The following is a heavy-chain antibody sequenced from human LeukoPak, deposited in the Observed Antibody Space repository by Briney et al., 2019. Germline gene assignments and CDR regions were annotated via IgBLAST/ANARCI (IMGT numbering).Heavy chain of an antibody. CDR3: AKGSYYDSSGSFYFDY. CDR2: ITTGDGNT. J-gene: IGHJ4*02. D-gene: IGHD3-22*01. CDR1: GFTFSSYT. V-gene: IGHV3-23*01. Sequence: GGSLRLSCTASGFTFSSYTMTWVRQAPGKGLKWVSTITTGDGNTYYADSVKGRFTVSRDDSKNTLYLQMNSLRAEDTAAYYCAKGSYYDSSGSFYFDYWGQGTLVTVSS.